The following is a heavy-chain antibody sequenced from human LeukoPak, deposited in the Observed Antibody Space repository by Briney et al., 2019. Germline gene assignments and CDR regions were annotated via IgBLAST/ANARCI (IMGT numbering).Heavy chain of an antibody. J-gene: IGHJ4*02. CDR3: ARGMGGYDYYFDY. Sequence: ASVKVSCKASGYTFTGYYMHWVRQVPGQGLEWMGWINPNSGGTNYAQKFQGRVTMTRDTSISTAYMELSRLRSDDTAVYYCARGMGGYDYYFDYWGQGTLVTVSS. CDR2: INPNSGGT. D-gene: IGHD5-12*01. V-gene: IGHV1-2*02. CDR1: GYTFTGYY.